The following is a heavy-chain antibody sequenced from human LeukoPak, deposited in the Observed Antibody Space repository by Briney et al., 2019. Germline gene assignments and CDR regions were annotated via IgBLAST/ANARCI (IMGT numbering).Heavy chain of an antibody. CDR1: GDSISSYY. CDR3: ARDVISLVGPCRAFDY. CDR2: IHPSGST. D-gene: IGHD2/OR15-2a*01. J-gene: IGHJ4*02. V-gene: IGHV4-4*07. Sequence: PSETLSLTCTVSGDSISSYYWSWIRQPAGKGLEWIGRIHPSGSTNYNPSLKSRVTLSVDTSKNEFSLKLSSVTAADTAVYYCARDVISLVGPCRAFDYWGQGTLVTVSS.